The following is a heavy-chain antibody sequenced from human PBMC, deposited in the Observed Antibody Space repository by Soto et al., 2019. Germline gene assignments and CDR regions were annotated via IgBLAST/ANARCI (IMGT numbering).Heavy chain of an antibody. Sequence: GALRLSCAASGFTFSSYGMHWVRQAPGKGLEWVAVISYDGSNKYYADSVKGRFTISRDNSKNTLYLQMNSLRAEDTAVYYCAKDLSIAARQFDYWGQGTLVTVSS. J-gene: IGHJ4*02. V-gene: IGHV3-30*18. CDR2: ISYDGSNK. CDR3: AKDLSIAARQFDY. CDR1: GFTFSSYG. D-gene: IGHD6-6*01.